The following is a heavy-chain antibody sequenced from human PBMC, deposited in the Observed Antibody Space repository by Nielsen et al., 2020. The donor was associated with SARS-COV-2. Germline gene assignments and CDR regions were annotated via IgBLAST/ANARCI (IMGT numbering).Heavy chain of an antibody. Sequence: GESLKISCAASGFTFRSYAMNWVRRAPGKGLEWVSYISSSGDTRYYADSVKGRFSISRDNAKNSLFLQMNSLRAEDTAVYFCARVSRYCGGDVCFFSGSDYWGQGTLVTVSS. J-gene: IGHJ4*02. D-gene: IGHD2-21*01. CDR3: ARVSRYCGGDVCFFSGSDY. CDR2: ISSSGDTR. CDR1: GFTFRSYA. V-gene: IGHV3-48*03.